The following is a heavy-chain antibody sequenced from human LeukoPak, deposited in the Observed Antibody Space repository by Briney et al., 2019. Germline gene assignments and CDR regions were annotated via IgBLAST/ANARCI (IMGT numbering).Heavy chain of an antibody. Sequence: ASVKVSCKASGYTVTSYGISGVRQAPGQGLEWMGWISAYNGNTNYAQKLQGRVTMTTDTSTSTAYMELRSLRSDDTAVYYCARGSATGYSSSWYDYWGQGTLVTVSS. V-gene: IGHV1-18*01. D-gene: IGHD6-13*01. CDR2: ISAYNGNT. CDR3: ARGSATGYSSSWYDY. CDR1: GYTVTSYG. J-gene: IGHJ4*02.